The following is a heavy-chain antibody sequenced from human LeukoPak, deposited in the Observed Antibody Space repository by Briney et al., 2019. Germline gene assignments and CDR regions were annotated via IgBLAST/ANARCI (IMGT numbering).Heavy chain of an antibody. CDR2: INHSGST. J-gene: IGHJ5*02. CDR3: ARREMAAAGQTNNWFDP. D-gene: IGHD6-13*01. CDR1: GGSFSCYY. Sequence: SETLSLTCAVYGGSFSCYYWRWIRQPPGKGLEWIGEINHSGSTNYNPSLMSGVAISVDTSKNQFSLNLSSVTAADTAVYNCARREMAAAGQTNNWFDPWGQGTLVTVSS. V-gene: IGHV4-34*01.